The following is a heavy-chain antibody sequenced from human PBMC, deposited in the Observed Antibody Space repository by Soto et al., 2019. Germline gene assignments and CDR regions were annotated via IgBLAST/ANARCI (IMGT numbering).Heavy chain of an antibody. Sequence: XEALSLTCTVSGFAITSSSYFWSWIRQSPGRGLEYIGYTYYNGRTNYNPSLQSRVTISVDTSTSKFSLNLTSVTAGDTAVYYCARMSRTVNYWGQGTPVPVSS. CDR2: TYYNGRT. V-gene: IGHV4-61*01. CDR3: ARMSRTVNY. CDR1: GFAITSSSYF. J-gene: IGHJ4*02. D-gene: IGHD4-17*01.